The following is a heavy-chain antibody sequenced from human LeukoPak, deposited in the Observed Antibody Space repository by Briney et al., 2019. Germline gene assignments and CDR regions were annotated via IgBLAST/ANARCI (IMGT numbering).Heavy chain of an antibody. J-gene: IGHJ4*02. CDR3: ARVTGYMIEDYFDY. D-gene: IGHD3-22*01. CDR2: IFYSGRT. V-gene: IGHV4-59*02. CDR1: GFTVSSYW. Sequence: PGGSLRLSCAASGFTVSSYWMSWVRQAPGKGLEYIGYIFYSGRTIYNPSLKSRVTLSVDTSKNQFSLRLSSVTAADTAVYYCARVTGYMIEDYFDYWGQGTLVTVSS.